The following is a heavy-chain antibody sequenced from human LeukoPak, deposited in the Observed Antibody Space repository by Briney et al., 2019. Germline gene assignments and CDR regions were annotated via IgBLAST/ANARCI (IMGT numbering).Heavy chain of an antibody. CDR1: GFTVNNKY. Sequence: GGSLRLSCAASGFTVNNKYMTWVRQAPGKGLEWVSLIYNDGRTYYADSVKGRCTISRDNLKNVLYLQMNSLKVEDTALYYCARGLFLSGYLNAFDIWGQGTVVTVSS. V-gene: IGHV3-53*01. D-gene: IGHD3-22*01. CDR2: IYNDGRT. CDR3: ARGLFLSGYLNAFDI. J-gene: IGHJ3*02.